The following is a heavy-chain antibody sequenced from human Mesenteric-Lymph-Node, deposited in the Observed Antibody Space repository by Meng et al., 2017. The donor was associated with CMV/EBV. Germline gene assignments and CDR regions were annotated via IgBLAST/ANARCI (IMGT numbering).Heavy chain of an antibody. CDR3: APRSGWFDP. V-gene: IGHV4-34*01. CDR1: GGSFSGYF. Sequence: LSLPCAVHGGSFSGYFWSWIRQPPGKGFEWIGEINQSGSTNYNPSLKSRVTISVDTSKNQFSLRLSSVTAADTAVYYCAPRSGWFDPWGQGTLVTVSS. D-gene: IGHD3-10*01. CDR2: INQSGST. J-gene: IGHJ5*02.